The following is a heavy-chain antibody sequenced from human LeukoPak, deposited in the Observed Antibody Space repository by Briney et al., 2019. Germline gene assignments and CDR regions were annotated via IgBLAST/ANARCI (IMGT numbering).Heavy chain of an antibody. D-gene: IGHD6-6*01. Sequence: GGSLRLSCAASGFTFSSYWMSWVRQAPGKGLEWVANIKQDGSEKYYVDSVKGRFTISRDNAKNSLYLQMNSLRAEDTAVYYCARGRGSRGRIAARHSVHDAFDIWGQGTMVTVSS. CDR1: GFTFSSYW. J-gene: IGHJ3*02. CDR3: ARGRGSRGRIAARHSVHDAFDI. CDR2: IKQDGSEK. V-gene: IGHV3-7*01.